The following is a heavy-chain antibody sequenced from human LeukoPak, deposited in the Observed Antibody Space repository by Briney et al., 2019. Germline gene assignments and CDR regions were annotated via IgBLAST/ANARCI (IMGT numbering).Heavy chain of an antibody. CDR2: ARNKANSYTT. CDR3: AKGGSSWSRWDY. D-gene: IGHD6-13*01. Sequence: GGSLRLSCAAFGFTFSDHYTDWVRQAPGKGLEWVGRARNKANSYTTEYAASVKGKFTISRDDSKNSVYLQMNSLETGDTAVYYCAKGGSSWSRWDYWGQGTLVTVSS. J-gene: IGHJ4*02. CDR1: GFTFSDHY. V-gene: IGHV3-72*01.